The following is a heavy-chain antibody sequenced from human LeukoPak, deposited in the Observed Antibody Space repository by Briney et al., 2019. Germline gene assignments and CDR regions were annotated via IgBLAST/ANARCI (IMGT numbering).Heavy chain of an antibody. J-gene: IGHJ4*02. V-gene: IGHV4-38-2*02. CDR2: IYHSGRT. D-gene: IGHD5-24*01. Sequence: ASETLSLTCTVSGYSISSGYYWGWIRQPPGKGLEWIGSIYHSGRTFYNPSLKSRVTISVDTSKNQFSLKLTSVTAADTAVYYCARLCLPATRFDYWGQGTLVTVSS. CDR3: ARLCLPATRFDY. CDR1: GYSISSGYY.